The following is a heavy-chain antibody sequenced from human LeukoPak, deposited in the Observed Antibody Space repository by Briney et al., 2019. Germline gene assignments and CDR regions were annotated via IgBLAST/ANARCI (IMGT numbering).Heavy chain of an antibody. CDR3: AKSSSSWSYYFNY. J-gene: IGHJ4*02. CDR1: GFTFSGYA. V-gene: IGHV3-23*01. D-gene: IGHD6-13*01. CDR2: ITITGSSP. Sequence: GGSLRLSCAASGFTFSGYAMAWVRQAPGKGLEWVSFITITGSSPSYADSVKGRFTVSRDNSKNTLYLQMNSLRAEDTAVYFCAKSSSSWSYYFNYWGQGTLVTVSS.